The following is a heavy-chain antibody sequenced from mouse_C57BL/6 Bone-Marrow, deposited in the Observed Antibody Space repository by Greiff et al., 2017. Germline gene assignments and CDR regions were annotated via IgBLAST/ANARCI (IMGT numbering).Heavy chain of an antibody. D-gene: IGHD2-14*01. CDR3: ARRGIRYDSDY. CDR2: FHPYNDDT. CDR1: GYTFTTYP. V-gene: IGHV1-47*01. J-gene: IGHJ2*01. Sequence: QVQLQQPGAELVKPGASVKLSCKASGYTFTTYPIEWMKQNHGQSLAWIGNFHPYNDDTTYNEKFKGKATLTVDKSSSTVYLRLSRLTSDDSAVCYCARRGIRYDSDYWGQGTTLTVSS.